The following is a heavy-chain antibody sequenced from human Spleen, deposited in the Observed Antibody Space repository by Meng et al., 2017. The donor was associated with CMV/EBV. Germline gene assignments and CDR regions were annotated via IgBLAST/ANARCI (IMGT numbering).Heavy chain of an antibody. J-gene: IGHJ4*02. Sequence: LWNSGAAVKKPGASVKVSCKASGYTFTSYYMHWGRQAPGQGLEWMGIVNPSGGSTSYAQKFQGRVTMTRDTSTSTVYMELSSLRSEDTAVYYCAGATAMVKGPFDYWGQGTLVTVSS. CDR1: GYTFTSYY. CDR3: AGATAMVKGPFDY. V-gene: IGHV1-46*01. D-gene: IGHD5-18*01. CDR2: VNPSGGST.